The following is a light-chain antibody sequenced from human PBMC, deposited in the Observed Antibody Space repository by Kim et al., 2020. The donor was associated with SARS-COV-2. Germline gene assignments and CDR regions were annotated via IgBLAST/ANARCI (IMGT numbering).Light chain of an antibody. CDR2: DAS. CDR1: QSVSSY. J-gene: IGKJ5*01. V-gene: IGKV3-11*01. CDR3: QQRSNWPPIT. Sequence: SPGERATLSCRASQSVSSYVAWYQQNPGQAPRLLIYDASNRATGIPARFSGSGSGTDFTLTISSLEPEDFAVYYCQQRSNWPPITFGQGTRLEIK.